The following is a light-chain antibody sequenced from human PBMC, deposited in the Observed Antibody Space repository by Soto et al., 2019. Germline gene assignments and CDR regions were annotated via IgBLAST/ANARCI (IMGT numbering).Light chain of an antibody. CDR1: SSNIGAGYD. CDR2: GNT. J-gene: IGLJ2*01. V-gene: IGLV1-40*01. CDR3: QSYDIRLSVSVV. Sequence: QSVLTQPPSVSGAPGQRVTISCTGSSSNIGAGYDVQWYQQLPGAAPRLLIFGNTNRPSGVPDRFSGSRSVTSASLAISGLQAEDEADYYCQSYDIRLSVSVVFGGGTKLTVL.